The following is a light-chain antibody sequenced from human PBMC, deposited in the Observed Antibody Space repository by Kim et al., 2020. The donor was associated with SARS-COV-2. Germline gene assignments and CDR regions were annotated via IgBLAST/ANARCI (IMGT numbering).Light chain of an antibody. CDR3: QQYDNLIT. CDR2: DAS. Sequence: SAPVGDRVTITCRASQGISNYLNWYQQKPGKAPKLLIYDASNLETGVPSRFSGSGSGTDFTFTISSLQPEDIATYYCQQYDNLITFGQGTRLEIK. CDR1: QGISNY. J-gene: IGKJ5*01. V-gene: IGKV1-33*01.